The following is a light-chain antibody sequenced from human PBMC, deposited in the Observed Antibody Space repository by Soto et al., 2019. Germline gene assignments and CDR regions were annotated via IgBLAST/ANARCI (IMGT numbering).Light chain of an antibody. CDR1: QSVLYSSNNKNY. CDR3: QQYYTYWWT. V-gene: IGKV4-1*01. J-gene: IGKJ1*01. CDR2: WAS. Sequence: DIVMTQSPDSLAVSLGERATINCKSSQSVLYSSNNKNYLAWYQQKPGQPPKLLIYWASTRESGVPDRFSGGGSGTEFTLTINSLQAEEVAVYYCQQYYTYWWTFGQGTKVEIK.